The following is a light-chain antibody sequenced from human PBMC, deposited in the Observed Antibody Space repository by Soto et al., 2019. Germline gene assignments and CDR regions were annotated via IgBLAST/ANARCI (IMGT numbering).Light chain of an antibody. V-gene: IGKV3-20*01. CDR3: QQYHTSPFT. CDR2: GAS. J-gene: IGKJ3*01. CDR1: QSVSSIY. Sequence: EIVLTQSPGTLSLSPGERATLSCRASQSVSSIYLAWYQQKPGQAPRLFIYGASSRATGITDRFSGSGSGTDFTLTISRLEPEDFAVYYCQQYHTSPFTFGPGTKVDIK.